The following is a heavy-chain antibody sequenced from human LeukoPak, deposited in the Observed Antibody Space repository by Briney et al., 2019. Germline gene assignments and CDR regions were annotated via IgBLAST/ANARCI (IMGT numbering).Heavy chain of an antibody. J-gene: IGHJ4*02. V-gene: IGHV3-20*01. CDR1: GFTFDDYG. CDR3: ARGAYDFWSGQYYFDY. CDR2: INWNGGST. Sequence: GRSLRLSCAASGFTFDDYGMSWVRQAPGKGLEWVSGINWNGGSTGYADSVKGRFTISRDNAKNSLYLQMNSLRAEDTALYHCARGAYDFWSGQYYFDYWGQGTLVTVSS. D-gene: IGHD3-3*01.